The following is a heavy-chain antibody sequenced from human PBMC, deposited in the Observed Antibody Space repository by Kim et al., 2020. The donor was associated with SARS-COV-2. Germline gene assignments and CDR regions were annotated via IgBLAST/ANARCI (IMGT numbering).Heavy chain of an antibody. CDR1: GFTFRNAW. V-gene: IGHV3-15*01. Sequence: GGSLRLSCAVSGFTFRNAWMSWVRQAPGKGLEWVGRIKRKIDGGTIDYAAPVKGRFTISRDDSKNTLFLQMSSLKTEDTAVYYCTTGPDCSIINCHGDPTMDVWGQGTTVTVSS. D-gene: IGHD2-2*01. CDR3: TTGPDCSIINCHGDPTMDV. J-gene: IGHJ6*02. CDR2: IKRKIDGGTI.